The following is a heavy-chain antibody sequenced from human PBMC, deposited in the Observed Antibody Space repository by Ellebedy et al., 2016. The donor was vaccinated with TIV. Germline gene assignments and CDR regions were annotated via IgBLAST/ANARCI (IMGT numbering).Heavy chain of an antibody. CDR3: ARDWWGLGVS. CDR2: LNSDGSA. V-gene: IGHV3-53*01. Sequence: PGGSLRLSCAASGFSVSDNYMSWVRQAPGKGLECVSTLNSDGSAYYVDSVEGRFTISRDNFQNTLYLQLNNLRDDDTAVYYCARDWWGLGVSWGQGTLVTVSS. J-gene: IGHJ5*02. CDR1: GFSVSDNY. D-gene: IGHD2-21*02.